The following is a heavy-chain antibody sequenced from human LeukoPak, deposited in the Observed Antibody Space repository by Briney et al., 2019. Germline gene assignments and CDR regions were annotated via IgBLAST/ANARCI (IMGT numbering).Heavy chain of an antibody. J-gene: IGHJ4*02. D-gene: IGHD4/OR15-4a*01. CDR1: GFTFINYY. CDR3: ARDLDYGEKSEDY. V-gene: IGHV1-46*01. Sequence: ASVKVSCKASGFTFINYYMHWVRQAPGQGLEWLGIINLSGGSTHYPQKFQDRVTMTRDTSTSTVYMVLSSLRSEDTAVYYCARDLDYGEKSEDYWGQGTLVTVSS. CDR2: INLSGGST.